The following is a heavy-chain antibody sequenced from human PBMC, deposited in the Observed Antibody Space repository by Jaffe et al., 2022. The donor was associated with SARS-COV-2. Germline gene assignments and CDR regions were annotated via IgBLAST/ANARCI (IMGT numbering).Heavy chain of an antibody. Sequence: QVQLVESGGGVVQPGRSLRLSCAASGFTFSSYGMHWVRQAPGKGLEWVAVIWYDGSNKYYADSVKGRFTISRDNSKNTLYLQMNSLRAEDTAVYYCARELLLWFGVGQFDPWGQGTLVTVSS. CDR1: GFTFSSYG. V-gene: IGHV3-33*01. D-gene: IGHD3-10*01. J-gene: IGHJ5*02. CDR2: IWYDGSNK. CDR3: ARELLLWFGVGQFDP.